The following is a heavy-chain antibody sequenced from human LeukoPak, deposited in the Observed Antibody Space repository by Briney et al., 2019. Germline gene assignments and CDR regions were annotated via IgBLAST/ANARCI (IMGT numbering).Heavy chain of an antibody. V-gene: IGHV3-30*03. CDR3: AGGYSYGSYFDY. Sequence: GGSLRLSCAASGFTFSSYGMHWVRQAPGKGLEWVAVISYDGSNKYYADSVKGRSTISRDNSKNTLYLQMNSLRAEDTAVYYCAGGYSYGSYFDYWGQGTLVTVSS. CDR1: GFTFSSYG. J-gene: IGHJ4*02. D-gene: IGHD5-18*01. CDR2: ISYDGSNK.